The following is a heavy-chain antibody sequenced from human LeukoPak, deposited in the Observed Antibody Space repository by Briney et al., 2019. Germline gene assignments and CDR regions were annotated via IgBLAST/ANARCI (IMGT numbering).Heavy chain of an antibody. J-gene: IGHJ3*02. V-gene: IGHV3-48*01. CDR2: ISSSSSTI. D-gene: IGHD2-15*01. CDR1: GFTFSSYS. Sequence: GGSLRLSCAASGFTFSSYSMNWVRQAPGKGLEWVSYISSSSSTIYYADSVKGRFTISRDNAKNSLYLQMNSLRAEDTAVYYCARDQQDIVVVVAATLESPDAFDIWGQGTMVTVSS. CDR3: ARDQQDIVVVVAATLESPDAFDI.